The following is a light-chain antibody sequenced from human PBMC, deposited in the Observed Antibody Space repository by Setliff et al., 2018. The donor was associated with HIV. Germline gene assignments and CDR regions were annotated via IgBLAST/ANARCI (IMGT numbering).Light chain of an antibody. CDR3: CSNTGSNTYV. J-gene: IGLJ1*01. Sequence: QSVLAQPASVSGSPGQSITISCTGTSGDVGRYNLVSWYQQRPGKPPKLMIYQASKRPSGVSNRFSGSKSGNTASLTISGLQAEDEADYYCCSNTGSNTYVFGTGTKV. V-gene: IGLV2-23*01. CDR2: QAS. CDR1: SGDVGRYNL.